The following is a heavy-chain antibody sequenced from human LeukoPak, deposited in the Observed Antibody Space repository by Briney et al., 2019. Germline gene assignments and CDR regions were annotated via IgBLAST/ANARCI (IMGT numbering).Heavy chain of an antibody. CDR2: IIPIFGTA. CDR3: ARGFDFTGPFDY. Sequence: VASVKVSCKASGGTFSSYAISWVRQAPGQGLEWMGGIIPIFGTANYAQKFQGTGTITADESTSTAYMELSSLRSEDTAVYYCARGFDFTGPFDYWGQGTLVTVSS. V-gene: IGHV1-69*13. J-gene: IGHJ4*02. D-gene: IGHD3-10*01. CDR1: GGTFSSYA.